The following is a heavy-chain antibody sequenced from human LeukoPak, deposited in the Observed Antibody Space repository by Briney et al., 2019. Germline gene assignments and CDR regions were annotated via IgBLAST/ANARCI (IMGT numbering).Heavy chain of an antibody. Sequence: GGSLRLSCAASGFTFSSYWMIWLRQAPGKGLEGGANLKQGESEKYYARSVEGRFTISRDNAKDSLELQINSLRDEDTAVYYYARLSDSIHLLRFDIWGQGTTVTVSS. CDR3: ARLSDSIHLLRFDI. D-gene: IGHD3-3*01. J-gene: IGHJ3*02. CDR2: LKQGESEK. CDR1: GFTFSSYW. V-gene: IGHV3-7*01.